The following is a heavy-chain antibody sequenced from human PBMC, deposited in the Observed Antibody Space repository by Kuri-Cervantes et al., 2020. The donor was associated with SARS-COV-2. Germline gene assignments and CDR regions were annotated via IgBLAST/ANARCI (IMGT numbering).Heavy chain of an antibody. CDR2: ISSNGGGT. J-gene: IGHJ6*02. CDR1: GFTFSNYA. Sequence: GGSLRLSCSASGFTFSNYAMHWVREAPGGGLEYVSAISSNGGGTYYADSVKGRFTISRDNPKNTLFLQMSSLRAEDTAVYYCARESYYYGMDVWGQGTTVTVSS. CDR3: ARESYYYGMDV. V-gene: IGHV3-64D*08.